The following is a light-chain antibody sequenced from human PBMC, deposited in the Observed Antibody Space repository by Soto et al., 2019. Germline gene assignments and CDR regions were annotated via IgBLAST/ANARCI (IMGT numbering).Light chain of an antibody. Sequence: QSVLTQPASVSGSPGQSITISCTGTSSDVGGYNYVSWYQQHPGEAPKLLIYEASDRPPGVSNRFSASKSGNTASLTISGIQAQEDVYYYCCSYTSTSTYVFGTGTKVTVL. CDR3: CSYTSTSTYV. CDR1: SSDVGGYNY. J-gene: IGLJ1*01. CDR2: EAS. V-gene: IGLV2-14*01.